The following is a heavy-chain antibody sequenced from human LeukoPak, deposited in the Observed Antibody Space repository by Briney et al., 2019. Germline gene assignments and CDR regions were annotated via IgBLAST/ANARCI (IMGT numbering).Heavy chain of an antibody. J-gene: IGHJ6*02. CDR2: ISDNGGST. D-gene: IGHD3-10*01. CDR3: AREPSSGYYYKYYGMDV. V-gene: IGHV3-64*02. CDR1: GFTFSSCG. Sequence: GGSLRLSCSASGFTFSSCGMYWVRQAPGKGLEYVSAISDNGGSTKYADSVKGRFTISRDNSKNTLYLQMGSLRAEDMAVYYCAREPSSGYYYKYYGMDVWGQGTTVTVSS.